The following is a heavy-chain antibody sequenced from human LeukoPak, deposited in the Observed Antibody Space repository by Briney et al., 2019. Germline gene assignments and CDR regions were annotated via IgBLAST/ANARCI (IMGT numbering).Heavy chain of an antibody. Sequence: PSETLSLTCTVSGGSISSYYWSWIRQPPGQGLEWIGYIYYSGSTYYNPSLKSRVTISVDTSQKQFSLKLNSVTAADTAVYYCARAKSQRGYTYGPHTYFDYWGQGTLVTVSS. V-gene: IGHV4-30-4*01. CDR1: GGSISSYY. CDR3: ARAKSQRGYTYGPHTYFDY. D-gene: IGHD5-18*01. CDR2: IYYSGST. J-gene: IGHJ4*01.